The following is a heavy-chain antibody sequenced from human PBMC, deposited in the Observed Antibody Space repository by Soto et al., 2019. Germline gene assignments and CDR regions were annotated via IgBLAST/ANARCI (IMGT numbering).Heavy chain of an antibody. CDR3: ARDPSIVVVPAAIRAYYYYYGMDV. V-gene: IGHV3-74*01. CDR1: GFTFINHW. CDR2: MNSDGSST. D-gene: IGHD2-2*02. J-gene: IGHJ6*02. Sequence: GGSLRLSCAASGFTFINHWMHWVRQVPGKGLVWVSRMNSDGSSTNYADSVKGRFTISRDNAKNSLYLQMNSLRAEDTAVYYCARDPSIVVVPAAIRAYYYYYGMDVWGQGTTVTVSS.